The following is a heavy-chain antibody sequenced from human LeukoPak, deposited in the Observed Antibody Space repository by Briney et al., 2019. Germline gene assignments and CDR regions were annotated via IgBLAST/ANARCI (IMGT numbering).Heavy chain of an antibody. CDR2: ISGGSTYT. CDR3: ARSLISAVIGMDV. D-gene: IGHD3-3*01. CDR1: GFTFKDYY. V-gene: IGHV3-11*06. Sequence: GGSLRPSCAGSGFTFKDYYLNWIRQAPGKGLEWVSYISGGSTYTNYANSVKGRLTISRDNARNSLFLQMNSLTAEDTAIYYCARSLISAVIGMDVWGQGTAVTVSS. J-gene: IGHJ6*02.